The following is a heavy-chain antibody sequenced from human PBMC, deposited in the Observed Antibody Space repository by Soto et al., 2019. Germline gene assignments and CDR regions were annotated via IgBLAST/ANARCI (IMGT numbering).Heavy chain of an antibody. Sequence: KSLKLSGKGSVYSCTSYWISWVRQMPGKGLEWMGRIDPSDSYTNYSPSFQGHVTTSADKSISTAYLQWSSLKASDTAMYYCASWSSGYGALDAFDIWGQGTMVNV. J-gene: IGHJ3*02. V-gene: IGHV5-10-1*01. CDR1: VYSCTSYW. CDR3: ASWSSGYGALDAFDI. D-gene: IGHD3-22*01. CDR2: IDPSDSYT.